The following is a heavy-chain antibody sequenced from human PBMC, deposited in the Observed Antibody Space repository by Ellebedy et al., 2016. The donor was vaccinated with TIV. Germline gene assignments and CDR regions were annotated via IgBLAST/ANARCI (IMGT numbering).Heavy chain of an antibody. CDR1: GGSLRGYY. CDR3: AKGLGGLQLWFDP. Sequence: MPSETLSLTCAVSGGSLRGYYWSWIRQPPGKGLEWIGEINPSGVINYDPSLKCRVTISADTSKNQVSLRLSSVSAADTAIYFCAKGLGGLQLWFDPWGQGTLVTVSS. V-gene: IGHV4-34*01. J-gene: IGHJ5*02. CDR2: INPSGVI. D-gene: IGHD1-1*01.